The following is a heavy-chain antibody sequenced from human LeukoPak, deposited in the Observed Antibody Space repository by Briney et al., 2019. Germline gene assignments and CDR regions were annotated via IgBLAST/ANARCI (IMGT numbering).Heavy chain of an antibody. CDR3: ASRRGYDSSGYYYGIDY. J-gene: IGHJ4*02. Sequence: PSETLSLTCAVYGGSFSGYYWSWIRQPPGKGLEWIGEINHSGSTNYNPSLKSRVTISVDTSKNQFSLKLSSVTAADTAVYYCASRRGYDSSGYYYGIDYWDQGTLVTVSS. CDR2: INHSGST. V-gene: IGHV4-34*01. D-gene: IGHD3-22*01. CDR1: GGSFSGYY.